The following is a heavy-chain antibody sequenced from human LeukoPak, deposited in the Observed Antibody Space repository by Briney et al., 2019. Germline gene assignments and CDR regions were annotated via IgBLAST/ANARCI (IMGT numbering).Heavy chain of an antibody. J-gene: IGHJ4*02. Sequence: GGPLRLSCAASGFTFSSSGMSWVRQAPGKGLEWVSGISGSGSSTYYAGSVKGRFTISRDNSKNTLYLQMNSLRAEDTAVYYCAKDPRRYSRTGGYFDYWGQGTLVTVSS. CDR1: GFTFSSSG. CDR3: AKDPRRYSRTGGYFDY. D-gene: IGHD6-13*01. V-gene: IGHV3-23*01. CDR2: ISGSGSST.